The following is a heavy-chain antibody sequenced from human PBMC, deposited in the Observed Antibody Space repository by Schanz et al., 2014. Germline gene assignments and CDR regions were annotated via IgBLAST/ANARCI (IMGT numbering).Heavy chain of an antibody. CDR2: VCYDGSKK. CDR1: GFTFSSYG. D-gene: IGHD1-26*01. J-gene: IGHJ6*02. Sequence: QAELVESGGGVVQPGGSLRLSCEASGFTFSSYGMHWVRQVPGKGLEWVAVVCYDGSKKYYADSVKGRFTTSRDNSKNTMYLQMNSLRAEDTAVYYCVKDLQRELLRDDHYYGMDVWGQGTTVTVSS. V-gene: IGHV3-33*06. CDR3: VKDLQRELLRDDHYYGMDV.